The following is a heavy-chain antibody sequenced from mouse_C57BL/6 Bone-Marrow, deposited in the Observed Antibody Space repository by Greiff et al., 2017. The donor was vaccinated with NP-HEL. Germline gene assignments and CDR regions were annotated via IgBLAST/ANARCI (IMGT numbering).Heavy chain of an antibody. Sequence: EVQLQQSGTVLARPGASVKMSCKTSGYTFTSYWMHWVKQRPGQGLEWIGAIYPGNSDTSYNQKFKGKAKLTAVTSASTAYMELSSLTNEDSAVYYGTRPAWFLYAMDYWGQGTSVTVSS. V-gene: IGHV1-5*01. CDR2: IYPGNSDT. D-gene: IGHD2-2*01. CDR3: TRPAWFLYAMDY. J-gene: IGHJ4*01. CDR1: GYTFTSYW.